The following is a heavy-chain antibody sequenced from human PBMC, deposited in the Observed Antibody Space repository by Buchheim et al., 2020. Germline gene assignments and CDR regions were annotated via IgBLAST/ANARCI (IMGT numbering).Heavy chain of an antibody. Sequence: QVQLVESGGGLVKPGGSLRLSCAASGFTFSDYYMSWIRQAPGKGLEWVSYISSSSSYTNYADSVKGRFTISRDNAKNSLYLQMNSLRAEDTAVYYCARDFYSVGDTRTHYYYYGMDVWGQGTT. J-gene: IGHJ6*02. CDR1: GFTFSDYY. D-gene: IGHD1-26*01. CDR2: ISSSSSYT. CDR3: ARDFYSVGDTRTHYYYYGMDV. V-gene: IGHV3-11*05.